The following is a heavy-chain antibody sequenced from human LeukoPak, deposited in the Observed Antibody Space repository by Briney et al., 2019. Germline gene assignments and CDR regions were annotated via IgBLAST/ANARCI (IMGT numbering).Heavy chain of an antibody. CDR1: GFTFSSYA. CDR3: TKGPASTWYKSYFDC. J-gene: IGHJ4*02. Sequence: GGSLRLSCVASGFTFSSYAMSWVRQAPGMGLEWVSGISANGGSTYYADSVKGRFSISRDNSKKTLYLQMNSLRADDTAIYYCTKGPASTWYKSYFDCWGQGTLVTVSS. V-gene: IGHV3-23*01. D-gene: IGHD6-13*01. CDR2: ISANGGST.